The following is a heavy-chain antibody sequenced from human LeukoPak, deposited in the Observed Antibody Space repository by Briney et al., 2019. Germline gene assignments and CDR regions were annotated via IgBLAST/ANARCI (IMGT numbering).Heavy chain of an antibody. CDR3: AREGSHDYGDYYWFDP. D-gene: IGHD4-17*01. J-gene: IGHJ5*02. CDR1: GYTFTGYY. Sequence: ASVKVSCKASGYTFTGYYMHWVRQAPGQGLEWMGWINPNSGGTNYAQKFQGRVTMTRDTSISTAYMELSRLRSDDTAVYYCAREGSHDYGDYYWFDPWGQGTLVTVSP. V-gene: IGHV1-2*02. CDR2: INPNSGGT.